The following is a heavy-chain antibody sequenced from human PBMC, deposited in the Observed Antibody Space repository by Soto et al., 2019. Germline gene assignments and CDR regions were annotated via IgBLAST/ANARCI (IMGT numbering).Heavy chain of an antibody. CDR1: GGSISSSNW. V-gene: IGHV4-4*02. Sequence: QVQLQESGPGLVKPSGTLSLTCAVSGGSISSSNWWRWVRQPPGKGLEWIGEIYHSGSTNYNPSLKSRVTISVDKSKNQFSLKLSSVTAADTAVYYCAIDRWELQYYYYYGMDVWGQGTTVTVSS. CDR2: IYHSGST. CDR3: AIDRWELQYYYYYGMDV. D-gene: IGHD1-26*01. J-gene: IGHJ6*02.